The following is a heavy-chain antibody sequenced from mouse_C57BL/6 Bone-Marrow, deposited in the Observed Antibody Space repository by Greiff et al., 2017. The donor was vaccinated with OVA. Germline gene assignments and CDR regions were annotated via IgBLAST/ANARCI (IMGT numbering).Heavy chain of an antibody. V-gene: IGHV8-8*01. D-gene: IGHD1-1*01. Sequence: VTLKESGPGILQPSQTLSLTCSFSGFSLSTFGMGVGWIRQPSGKGLEWLAHIWWDDDKYYNPALKSRLTISKDTSKNQVFLKIANVDTADTATYYCARIGYYYGSSYWYFDVWGTGTTVTVSS. J-gene: IGHJ1*03. CDR2: IWWDDDK. CDR1: GFSLSTFGMG. CDR3: ARIGYYYGSSYWYFDV.